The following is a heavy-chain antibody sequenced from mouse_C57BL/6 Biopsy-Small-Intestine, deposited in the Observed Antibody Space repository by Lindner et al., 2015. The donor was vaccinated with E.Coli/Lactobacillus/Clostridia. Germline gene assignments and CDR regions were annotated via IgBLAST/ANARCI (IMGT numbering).Heavy chain of an antibody. V-gene: IGHV14-4*01. CDR1: GFNIKDDF. J-gene: IGHJ2*01. Sequence: VQLQESGAELVRPGASVKLSCTASGFNIKDDFMNWLKQRPEQGLEWIGRIDPANGNTKYAPKFQDRATLTSDTSSNTAYLQLSSLTSDDTAVYYCATRYYFDYWGQGTTLTVSS. CDR2: IDPANGNT. CDR3: ATRYYFDY.